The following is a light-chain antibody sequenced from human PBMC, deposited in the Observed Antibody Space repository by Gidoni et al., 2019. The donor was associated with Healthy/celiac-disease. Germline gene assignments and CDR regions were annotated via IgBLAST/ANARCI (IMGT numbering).Light chain of an antibody. CDR3: QQYGSSPWT. CDR1: QSVSRRY. V-gene: IGKV3-20*01. Sequence: EIVLTQSPGTLSLSPGERATLSCRASQSVSRRYLAWYQQKPGQAPRLLIYGASSRATGIPDRVSGSGSGTDLTLTIRRLEPEDFAVYYCQQYGSSPWTFGQGTKVEIK. CDR2: GAS. J-gene: IGKJ1*01.